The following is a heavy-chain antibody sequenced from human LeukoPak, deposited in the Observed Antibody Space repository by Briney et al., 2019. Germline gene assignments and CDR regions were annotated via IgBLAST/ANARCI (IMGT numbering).Heavy chain of an antibody. CDR2: INHSGST. V-gene: IGHV4-34*01. CDR1: GGSFSGHY. D-gene: IGHD3-3*01. J-gene: IGHJ4*02. CDR3: ASGQYYDLWSGYYVD. Sequence: SETLSLTCAVYGGSFSGHYWSWIRQPPGQGLEWIGEINHSGSTNYNPSLESRVTISVDTSKHHFSLKLSSVTAADTAVYYCASGQYYDLWSGYYVDWGQGTLVTVSA.